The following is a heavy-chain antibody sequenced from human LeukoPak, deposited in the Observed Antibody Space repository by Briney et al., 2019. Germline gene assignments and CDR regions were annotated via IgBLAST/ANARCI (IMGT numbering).Heavy chain of an antibody. V-gene: IGHV3-21*01. J-gene: IGHJ6*03. Sequence: PGGSLRLSCAASGFTFSSYSMNWVRQAPGKGLEWVSSISGSSSYIYYADSVKGRFTISRDNAKNSLYLQMNSLRAEDTAVYYCARVAARLYYYYYMDVWGKGTTVTVSS. D-gene: IGHD6-6*01. CDR1: GFTFSSYS. CDR2: ISGSSSYI. CDR3: ARVAARLYYYYYMDV.